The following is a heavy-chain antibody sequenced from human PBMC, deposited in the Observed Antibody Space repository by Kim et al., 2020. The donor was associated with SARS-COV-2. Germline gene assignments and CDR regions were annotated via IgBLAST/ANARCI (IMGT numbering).Heavy chain of an antibody. D-gene: IGHD3-22*01. CDR2: IKSKTDGGTT. J-gene: IGHJ4*02. CDR1: GFTFSNAW. V-gene: IGHV3-15*01. Sequence: GGSLRLSCAASGFTFSNAWMSWVRQAPGKGLEWVGRIKSKTDGGTTDYAAPVKGIFTISRDDSKNMLYLQMNSLKNEDTAVYYSTTDPFEYYDSSGYRDYWGQRTQITVSS. CDR3: TTDPFEYYDSSGYRDY.